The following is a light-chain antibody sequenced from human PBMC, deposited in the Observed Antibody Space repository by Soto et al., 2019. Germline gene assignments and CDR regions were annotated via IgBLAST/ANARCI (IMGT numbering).Light chain of an antibody. CDR3: MQALQNPVT. CDR1: QILLHSNGYNY. V-gene: IGKV2-28*01. J-gene: IGKJ5*01. CDR2: LGS. Sequence: EIVMTQSPFSLPVTPGEPASISCCSSQILLHSNGYNYLDWYLQRPGQSPQLLIYLGSNRAHGVPDRFSGSGTGTDLTLKISSVEADDVGIYYCMQALQNPVTFGQGTRLEIK.